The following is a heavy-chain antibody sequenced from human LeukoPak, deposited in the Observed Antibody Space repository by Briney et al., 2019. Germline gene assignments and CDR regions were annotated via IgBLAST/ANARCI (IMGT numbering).Heavy chain of an antibody. J-gene: IGHJ4*02. D-gene: IGHD5-18*01. CDR1: GFTVSSNY. Sequence: GGSLRLSCAASGFTVSSNYMSWVRQAPGKGLGWVSVIYSGGSTYYADSVKGRFTISRDNSKNTLYLQMNSLRAEDTAVYYCAKCSYGFSDPNFDYWGQGTLVTVSS. CDR2: IYSGGST. V-gene: IGHV3-53*01. CDR3: AKCSYGFSDPNFDY.